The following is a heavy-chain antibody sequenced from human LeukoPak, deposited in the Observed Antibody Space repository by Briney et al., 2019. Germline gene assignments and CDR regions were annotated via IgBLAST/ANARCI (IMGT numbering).Heavy chain of an antibody. Sequence: GGSLRLSCAASGFTFSYYAMHWVRQAPGKGLEYVSAISSNGGRTYYADSVKGRFTISRDNSKNTLYLQMNSLRAEDTAVYYCARDGVVYSSSWAYYFDYWGREPWSPSPQ. V-gene: IGHV3-64*02. CDR2: ISSNGGRT. CDR3: ARDGVVYSSSWAYYFDY. CDR1: GFTFSYYA. J-gene: IGHJ4*02. D-gene: IGHD6-13*01.